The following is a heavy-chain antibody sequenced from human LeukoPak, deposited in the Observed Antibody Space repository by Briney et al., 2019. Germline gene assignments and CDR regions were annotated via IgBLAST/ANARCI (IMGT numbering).Heavy chain of an antibody. J-gene: IGHJ5*02. D-gene: IGHD6-13*01. CDR3: ARARSSLPLNWFDP. V-gene: IGHV3-21*01. Sequence: GGSLRLSRAASGFTFSSYSMNWVRQAPGKGLEWVSSIRSSSTDIYYADSVKGRFTISRDDAKNSLYLQMNSLRAEVTAVYYCARARSSLPLNWFDPWGQGTLVIVSS. CDR2: IRSSSTDI. CDR1: GFTFSSYS.